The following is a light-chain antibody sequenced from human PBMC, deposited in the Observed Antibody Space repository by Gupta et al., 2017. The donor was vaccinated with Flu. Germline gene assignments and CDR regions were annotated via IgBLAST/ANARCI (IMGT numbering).Light chain of an antibody. CDR1: QSVSSN. CDR3: QQYNNWPPWT. V-gene: IGKV3-15*01. J-gene: IGKJ1*01. Sequence: EILLTQSPATLSVSTGERATPSCRASQSVSSNLAWYQQKSGQAPRLLIYGASTRATGIPARFSGSGSGTEFTLTINSLQSEDFAVYYCQQYNNWPPWTFGQGTKVEIK. CDR2: GAS.